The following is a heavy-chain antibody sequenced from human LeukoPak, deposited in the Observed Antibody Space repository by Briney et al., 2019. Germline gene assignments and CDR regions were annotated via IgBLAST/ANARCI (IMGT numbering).Heavy chain of an antibody. CDR1: GGSVSSGSYY. CDR2: IYYSGST. CDR3: ARGWDHIAVAGTGEVDY. D-gene: IGHD6-19*01. V-gene: IGHV4-61*01. J-gene: IGHJ4*02. Sequence: SETLSLTCTVSGGSVSSGSYYWSWIRQPPGKGLEWIGYIYYSGSTNYNPSLKSRVTISVDTSKNQFSLKLSSVTAADTAVYYCARGWDHIAVAGTGEVDYWGQGTLVTVSS.